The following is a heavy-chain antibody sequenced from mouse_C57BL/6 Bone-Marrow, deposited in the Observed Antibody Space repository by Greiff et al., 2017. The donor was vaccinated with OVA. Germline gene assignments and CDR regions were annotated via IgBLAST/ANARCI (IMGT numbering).Heavy chain of an antibody. J-gene: IGHJ4*01. CDR2: ISNLAYSI. V-gene: IGHV5-15*01. Sequence: EVQGVESGGGLVQPGGSLKLSCAASGFTFSDYGMAWVRQAPRKGPEWVAFISNLAYSIYYADTVTGRFTISRENAKNTLYLEMSSLRSEDTAMYYCARQNLLDAMDYWGQGTSVTVSS. CDR1: GFTFSDYG. CDR3: ARQNLLDAMDY. D-gene: IGHD2-1*01.